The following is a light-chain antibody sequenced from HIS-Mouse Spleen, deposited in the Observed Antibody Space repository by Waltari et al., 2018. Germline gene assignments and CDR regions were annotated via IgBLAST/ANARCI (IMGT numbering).Light chain of an antibody. CDR1: SSDVGGYNY. CDR3: SSYTSSSWV. J-gene: IGLJ3*02. CDR2: EVS. Sequence: QSALTQPASVSGSPGQSITISCTGTSSDVGGYNYVSWYQQHPGKAPKLMIYEVSNGPSGVSNRFSGSKSGNTASLTISGLQAEDEADYYCSSYTSSSWVFGGGTKLTVL. V-gene: IGLV2-14*01.